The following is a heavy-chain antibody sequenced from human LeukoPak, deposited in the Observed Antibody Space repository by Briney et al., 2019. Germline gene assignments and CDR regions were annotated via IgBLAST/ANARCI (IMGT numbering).Heavy chain of an antibody. J-gene: IGHJ4*02. CDR2: ISSSSSYI. D-gene: IGHD4-23*01. CDR3: AKDLTPYGGMPFDY. Sequence: GGSLRLSCAASGFTFSSYSMNWVRQAPGKGLEWVSSISSSSSYIYYADSVKGRFTISRDNAKNTLYLQMNSLRAEDTAVYYCAKDLTPYGGMPFDYWGQGTLVTVSS. CDR1: GFTFSSYS. V-gene: IGHV3-21*01.